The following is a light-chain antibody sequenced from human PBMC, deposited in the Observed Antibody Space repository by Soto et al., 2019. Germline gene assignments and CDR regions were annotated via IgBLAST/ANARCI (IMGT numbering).Light chain of an antibody. CDR3: SSYTSSSTPYV. V-gene: IGLV2-14*01. Sequence: QSVLTQPASVSGSPGQSITISCTGTSSDVGGYNYVSWYQQHPGKAPKLMIYDVSNRPSGVSNRFSGSKSGNTASLTISGLQAEDEADYYCSSYTSSSTPYVFVTGTKVTVL. CDR2: DVS. CDR1: SSDVGGYNY. J-gene: IGLJ1*01.